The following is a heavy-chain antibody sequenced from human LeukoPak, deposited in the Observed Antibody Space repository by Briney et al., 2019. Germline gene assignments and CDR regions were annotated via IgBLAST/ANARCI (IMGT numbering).Heavy chain of an antibody. Sequence: GASVKVSCKASGYTFTGYYMHWVRQAPGQGLEWMGWINPNSGGTNYAQKFQGRVTMTRDTSISTAYMELSRLRSDDTAVYYCASSLWFGELLRGFDYWGQGTLVTVSS. CDR1: GYTFTGYY. CDR2: INPNSGGT. CDR3: ASSLWFGELLRGFDY. D-gene: IGHD3-10*01. V-gene: IGHV1-2*02. J-gene: IGHJ4*02.